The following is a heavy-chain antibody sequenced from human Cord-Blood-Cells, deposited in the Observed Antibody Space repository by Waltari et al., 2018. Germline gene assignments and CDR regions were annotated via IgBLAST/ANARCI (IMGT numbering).Heavy chain of an antibody. J-gene: IGHJ4*02. Sequence: QLQLQESGPGLVKPSETLSLTCTVSGGSISSSSYYWGWIRQPPGKGLEWIGSIYYSGSTYYNPPLTSRVTISVDTSKNQFSLKLSSVTAADTAVYYCARFLEWLYYFDYWGQGTLVTVSS. CDR2: IYYSGST. D-gene: IGHD3-3*01. V-gene: IGHV4-39*01. CDR3: ARFLEWLYYFDY. CDR1: GGSISSSSYY.